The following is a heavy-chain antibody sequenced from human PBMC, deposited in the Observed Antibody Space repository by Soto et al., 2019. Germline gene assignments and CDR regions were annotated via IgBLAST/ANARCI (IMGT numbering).Heavy chain of an antibody. CDR1: GFTFSSYG. CDR3: STGIAAAKKPT. D-gene: IGHD6-25*01. CDR2: IWYDGSNK. V-gene: IGHV3-33*01. Sequence: GGSLRLSCAASGFTFSSYGMHWVRQAPGKGLEWVAVIWYDGSNKYYADSVKGRFTISRDNSKNTLYLQMNSLRAEDTAVHYCSTGIAAAKKPTWGQGTLVTVSS. J-gene: IGHJ5*02.